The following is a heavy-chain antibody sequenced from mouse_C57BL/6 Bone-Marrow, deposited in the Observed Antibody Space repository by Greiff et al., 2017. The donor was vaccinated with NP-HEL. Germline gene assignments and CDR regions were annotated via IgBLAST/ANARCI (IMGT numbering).Heavy chain of an antibody. D-gene: IGHD1-1*01. Sequence: VQLQQSGPVLVKPGASVKMSCKASGYTFTDYYMNWVKQSHGKSLEWIGVINPYNGGTSYNQKFKGKATLTVDKSSSTAYMELRSLTSEDTAVYYCARNYGTLYAMDYWGQGTSVTVSS. CDR1: GYTFTDYY. J-gene: IGHJ4*01. CDR3: ARNYGTLYAMDY. V-gene: IGHV1-19*01. CDR2: INPYNGGT.